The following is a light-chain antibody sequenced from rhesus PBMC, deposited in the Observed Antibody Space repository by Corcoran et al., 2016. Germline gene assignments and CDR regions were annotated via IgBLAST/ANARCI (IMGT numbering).Light chain of an antibody. CDR1: QGISKY. CDR3: QQHNSYPLP. J-gene: IGKJ4*01. V-gene: IGKV1-25*01. Sequence: DIQMTQSPSSLSASVGDTVTITCQASQGISKYLAWYQPKPGKAPKLLIYDASTLQSGVPSRFSGRGSGTDFTLTISSLQPEDFATYYCQQHNSYPLPFGGGTKVAIK. CDR2: DAS.